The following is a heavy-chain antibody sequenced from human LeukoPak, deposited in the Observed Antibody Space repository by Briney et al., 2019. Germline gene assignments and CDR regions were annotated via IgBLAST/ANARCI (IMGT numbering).Heavy chain of an antibody. D-gene: IGHD6-13*01. Sequence: PGGSLRLSCSASGFTFSNYAMHWVRQAPGKGLEYVSAISHKGGSTYYADSVKGRFTISRDNSKNTLYLQMNSLRAEDTAVYYCAKEGIYSSSWYWDYWGQGTLVTVSS. J-gene: IGHJ4*02. CDR2: ISHKGGST. CDR1: GFTFSNYA. CDR3: AKEGIYSSSWYWDY. V-gene: IGHV3-64*04.